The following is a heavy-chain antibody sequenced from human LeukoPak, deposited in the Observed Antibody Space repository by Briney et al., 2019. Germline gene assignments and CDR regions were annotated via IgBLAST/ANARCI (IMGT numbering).Heavy chain of an antibody. CDR3: ARTELYGDYALHY. D-gene: IGHD4-17*01. J-gene: IGHJ4*02. V-gene: IGHV1-69*01. Sequence: SVKVSCKASGGTFSSSGISWVRQAPGQGLEWMGGIIPIFGTAKYAQKFQGRVTITADESTSTAYMEVSSLRSEDTAVYYCARTELYGDYALHYWGQGTLVTVSP. CDR1: GGTFSSSG. CDR2: IIPIFGTA.